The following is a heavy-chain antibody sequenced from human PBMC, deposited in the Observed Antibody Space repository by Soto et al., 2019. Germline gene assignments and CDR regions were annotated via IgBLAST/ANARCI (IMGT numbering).Heavy chain of an antibody. CDR3: ARDRYFDWTMRYYYGMDV. J-gene: IGHJ6*02. Sequence: ASVKVSCKASGYTFTSYGISWVRQAPGQGLEWMGWISAYNGNTNYAQKLQGRVTMTTDTSTSTAYMELRSLRSDDTAVYYCARDRYFDWTMRYYYGMDVWGQGTTVTVSS. V-gene: IGHV1-18*01. D-gene: IGHD3-9*01. CDR1: GYTFTSYG. CDR2: ISAYNGNT.